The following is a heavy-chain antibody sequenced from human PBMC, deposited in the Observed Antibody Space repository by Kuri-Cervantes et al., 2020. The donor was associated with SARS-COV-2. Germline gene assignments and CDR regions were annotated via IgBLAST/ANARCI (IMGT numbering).Heavy chain of an antibody. CDR3: ARVVPPHWFDP. Sequence: SETLSLTCTVSGGSITGYYWSWIRQTPGKGLEWIGYIYYSGSTNYNPSLKSRVTISVDRSKNQFSLKLSSVTAADTAVYYCARVVPPHWFDPWGQGTLVTVSS. CDR2: IYYSGST. V-gene: IGHV4-59*12. D-gene: IGHD1-26*01. CDR1: GGSITGYY. J-gene: IGHJ5*02.